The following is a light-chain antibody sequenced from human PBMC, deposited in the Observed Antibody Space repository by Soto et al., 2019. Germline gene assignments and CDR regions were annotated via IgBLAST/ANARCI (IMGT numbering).Light chain of an antibody. CDR3: ISYTSSSTLV. V-gene: IGLV2-14*01. J-gene: IGLJ1*01. Sequence: QSVLTQPASVSGSPGQSITTSCTGTSSDVGGYNYVSWYQQHPGKAPKLMIYEVSNRPSGVSNRFSGSKSGNTASLTISGLQAEDEADYYCISYTSSSTLVFGTGTKVTVL. CDR2: EVS. CDR1: SSDVGGYNY.